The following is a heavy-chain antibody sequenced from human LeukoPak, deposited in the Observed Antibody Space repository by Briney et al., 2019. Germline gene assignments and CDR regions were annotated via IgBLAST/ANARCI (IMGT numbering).Heavy chain of an antibody. CDR3: ARVGVEKWFGELLEAWFDP. D-gene: IGHD3-10*01. CDR1: GGSFSGYY. CDR2: IYYSGST. Sequence: SETLSLTCAVYGGSFSGYYWSWIRQPPGKGLEWIGYIYYSGSTNYNPSLKSRVTISVDTSKNQFSLKLSSVTAADTAVYYCARVGVEKWFGELLEAWFDPWGQGTLVTVSS. J-gene: IGHJ5*02. V-gene: IGHV4-59*01.